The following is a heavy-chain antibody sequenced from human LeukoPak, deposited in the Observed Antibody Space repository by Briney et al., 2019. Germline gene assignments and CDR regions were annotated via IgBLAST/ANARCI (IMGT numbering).Heavy chain of an antibody. CDR3: ARGRFSGPDDY. CDR1: EFSVSSNY. D-gene: IGHD6-19*01. Sequence: GGSLRLSCAVSEFSVSSNYMSWVRQAPGKGLEWVSVIYSGGATYYADSVRGRFTISRDNSKNMVSLQMTSLGAEDTAVYYCARGRFSGPDDYWGQGTLVTVSS. V-gene: IGHV3-53*01. J-gene: IGHJ4*02. CDR2: IYSGGAT.